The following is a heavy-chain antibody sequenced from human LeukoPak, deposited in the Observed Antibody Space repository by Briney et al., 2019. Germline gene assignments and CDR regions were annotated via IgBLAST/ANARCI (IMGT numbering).Heavy chain of an antibody. V-gene: IGHV4-39*01. CDR2: IYYSGIT. Sequence: PSETLSLTCTVSGGSISSYYWGWIRQPPGKGLEWIGTIYYSGITYYNPSLKSRVIISVDTSKNQFSLKLTSVTAADTAVYYCARHYSGTYMPLVNWGQGTLVTVSS. CDR3: ARHYSGTYMPLVN. CDR1: GGSISSYY. D-gene: IGHD1-26*01. J-gene: IGHJ4*02.